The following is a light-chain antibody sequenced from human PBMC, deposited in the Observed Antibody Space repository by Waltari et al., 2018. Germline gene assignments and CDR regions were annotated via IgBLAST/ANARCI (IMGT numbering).Light chain of an antibody. CDR2: CSS. CDR3: QHYGTSPPLT. CDR1: QRLGVRS. J-gene: IGKJ4*01. V-gene: IGKV3-20*01. Sequence: VRQRLGVRSIGWSHGYPGQSPRLLIYCSSSRAAGCPVRFSGRGSGTDFTLSISRLEPEDFAVYYCQHYGTSPPLTFGGGTKVEIK.